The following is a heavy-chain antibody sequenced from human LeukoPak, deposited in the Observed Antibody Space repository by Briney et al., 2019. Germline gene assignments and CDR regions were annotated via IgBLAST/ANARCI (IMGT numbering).Heavy chain of an antibody. CDR1: GYTLTELS. J-gene: IGHJ4*02. V-gene: IGHV1-24*01. CDR3: ATRALAYDSSVYVFDY. CDR2: FDPEDGET. Sequence: GASVKVSCKVSGYTLTELSMHWVRQAPGKGLEWMGGFDPEDGETIYAQKFQGRVTMTEDTSTDTAYMELSSLRSEDTAVYYCATRALAYDSSVYVFDYWVQGTLVTVSS. D-gene: IGHD3-22*01.